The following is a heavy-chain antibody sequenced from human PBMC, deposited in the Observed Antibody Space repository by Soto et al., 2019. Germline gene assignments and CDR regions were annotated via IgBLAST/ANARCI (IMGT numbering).Heavy chain of an antibody. D-gene: IGHD1-26*01. CDR1: GYTFTNYA. Sequence: ASVKVSCKASGYTFTNYAVHWVHQAPGQRLEWMGWINGGNGNTKYSQKFQDRVTITRDTSASSAYMELSSLRTEDTAVYYCERDGLVGGNINLDYWGQGTLVTVSS. CDR3: ERDGLVGGNINLDY. V-gene: IGHV1-3*01. J-gene: IGHJ4*02. CDR2: INGGNGNT.